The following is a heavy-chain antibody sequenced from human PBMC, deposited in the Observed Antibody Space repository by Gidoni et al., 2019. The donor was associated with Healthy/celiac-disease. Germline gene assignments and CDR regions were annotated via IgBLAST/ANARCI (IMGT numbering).Heavy chain of an antibody. D-gene: IGHD6-13*01. J-gene: IGHJ4*02. CDR2: MNPNSGNT. Sequence: QVQLVQSGAEVKKPGASVKVSCKAYGSTFTSYDINWVRQATGQGLEWMGWMNPNSGNTGYAQKFQGRVTMTRNTSISTAYMELSSLRSEDTAVYYCASSQIAAAGIESDYWGQGTLVTVSS. CDR1: GSTFTSYD. V-gene: IGHV1-8*01. CDR3: ASSQIAAAGIESDY.